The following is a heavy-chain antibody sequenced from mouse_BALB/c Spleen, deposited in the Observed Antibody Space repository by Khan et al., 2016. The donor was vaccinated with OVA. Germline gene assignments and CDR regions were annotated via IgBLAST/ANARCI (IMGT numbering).Heavy chain of an antibody. D-gene: IGHD1-1*01. J-gene: IGHJ4*01. CDR1: GFTFSSFG. Sequence: EVELVESGGGLVQPGGSRKLSCAASGFTFSSFGMHWVRQAPEKGLEWVAYISSGSSTIYYADTVKGRFTISRDNPTNTLFLQMTSLRSEDTAMYYCARGDYGSSYGDAMDYWGQGTSVTVSS. V-gene: IGHV5-17*02. CDR2: ISSGSSTI. CDR3: ARGDYGSSYGDAMDY.